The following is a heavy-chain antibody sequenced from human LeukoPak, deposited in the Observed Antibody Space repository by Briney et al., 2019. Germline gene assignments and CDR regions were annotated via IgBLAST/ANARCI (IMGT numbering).Heavy chain of an antibody. V-gene: IGHV4-59*01. CDR3: ARHYCGGDCYSGNWFDP. J-gene: IGHJ5*02. Sequence: SETLSLTCTVSGGSISRYYWSWIRQPPGKGLEWIGYIYYSGSTNYNPSLKSRVTISVDTSKNQFSLKLSSVTAADTAVYHCARHYCGGDCYSGNWFDPWGQGTLVTVSS. CDR1: GGSISRYY. CDR2: IYYSGST. D-gene: IGHD2-21*02.